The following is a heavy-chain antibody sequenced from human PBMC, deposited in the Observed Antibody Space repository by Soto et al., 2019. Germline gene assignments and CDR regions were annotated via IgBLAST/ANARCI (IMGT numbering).Heavy chain of an antibody. CDR1: GFTFSSYS. J-gene: IGHJ6*03. V-gene: IGHV3-48*01. CDR3: ARAEAVGSGYTRPLGLHYYYYYTDV. D-gene: IGHD3-10*01. Sequence: GGSLRLSCAASGFTFSSYSMNWVRQAPGKGLEWVSYISSSSSTIYYADSVKGRFTISRDNAKNSLYLQMNSLRAEDTAVYYCARAEAVGSGYTRPLGLHYYYYYTDVWGKGTTVTVSS. CDR2: ISSSSSTI.